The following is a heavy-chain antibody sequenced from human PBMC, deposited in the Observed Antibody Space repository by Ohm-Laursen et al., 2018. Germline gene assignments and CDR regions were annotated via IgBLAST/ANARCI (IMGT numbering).Heavy chain of an antibody. J-gene: IGHJ4*02. CDR1: GFIFSSYG. Sequence: SLRLSCAASGFIFSSYGMHWVRQAPGKGLEWVAVISYDGSNKYYADSVKGRFTIFRDNSENTLYLQMNSLRAEDTAVYYCAKGSGATGFDYWGQGTLVTVSS. CDR3: AKGSGATGFDY. V-gene: IGHV3-30*18. CDR2: ISYDGSNK. D-gene: IGHD1-26*01.